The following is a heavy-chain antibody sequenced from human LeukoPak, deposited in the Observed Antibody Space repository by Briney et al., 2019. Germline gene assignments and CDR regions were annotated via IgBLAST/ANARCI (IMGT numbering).Heavy chain of an antibody. Sequence: GESLNISCKGSGYSFTNSWIGWVRQMPGKGLEWMGIIDPGDSDTRYSPSFQGQVTISADKSISTAYLQWSSLKASDTAMYYCARLRNTVTSYNWFDPWGQGTPVTVSS. V-gene: IGHV5-51*01. J-gene: IGHJ5*02. D-gene: IGHD4-17*01. CDR2: IDPGDSDT. CDR3: ARLRNTVTSYNWFDP. CDR1: GYSFTNSW.